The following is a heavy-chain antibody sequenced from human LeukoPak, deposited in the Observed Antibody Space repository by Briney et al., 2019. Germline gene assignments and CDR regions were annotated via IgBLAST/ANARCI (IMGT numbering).Heavy chain of an antibody. CDR2: VSDSGST. V-gene: IGHV4-59*11. Sequence: SETLSLTCTVSGGSISSHYGSWIRQPPGKGLEWIGYVSDSGSTNYNPSLKSRVTVSVDTSKDQFSLKLTSVTAADTAVYYCSRTGGSWPLYYYYYMDVWGKGTTVTVSS. CDR3: SRTGGSWPLYYYYYMDV. CDR1: GGSISSHY. D-gene: IGHD6-13*01. J-gene: IGHJ6*03.